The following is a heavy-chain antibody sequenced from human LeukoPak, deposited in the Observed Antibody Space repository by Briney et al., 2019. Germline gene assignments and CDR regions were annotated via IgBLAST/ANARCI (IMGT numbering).Heavy chain of an antibody. CDR1: GGSISSSSYY. CDR2: INHSGST. V-gene: IGHV4-39*07. J-gene: IGHJ4*02. CDR3: ARGAYYDILTGYSY. Sequence: SETLSLTCTVSGGSISSSSYYWGWIRQPPGKGLEWIGEINHSGSTNYNPSLKSRVTISVDTSKNQFSLKLSSVTAADTAVYYCARGAYYDILTGYSYWGQGTLVTVSS. D-gene: IGHD3-9*01.